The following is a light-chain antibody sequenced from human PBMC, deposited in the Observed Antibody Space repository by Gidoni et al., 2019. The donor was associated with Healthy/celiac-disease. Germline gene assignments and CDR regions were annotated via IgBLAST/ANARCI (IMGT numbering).Light chain of an antibody. CDR1: SSDVGGYNY. CDR3: SSYTSSSVV. Sequence: QSALTQPASVSGSPGQSITISCTGTSSDVGGYNYVSWYQQHPVKAPKLMISEVSNRPSGVSNRFSGSKSGNTASLTISGLQAEDEADYYCSSYTSSSVVFGGGTKLTVL. J-gene: IGLJ2*01. V-gene: IGLV2-14*01. CDR2: EVS.